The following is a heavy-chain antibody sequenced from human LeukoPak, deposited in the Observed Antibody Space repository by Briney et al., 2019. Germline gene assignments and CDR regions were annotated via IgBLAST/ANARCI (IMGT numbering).Heavy chain of an antibody. V-gene: IGHV3-33*06. CDR3: AKGFYDNSASGVFDI. Sequence: GGSLRLSCAASGFTFSSYGMHWVRQAPSKGLEWVAVIWYDGSNKYYADSVKGRFTISRDNSKNTLYLQMNSLRAEDTAVYYCAKGFYDNSASGVFDIWGQGTMVTVSS. D-gene: IGHD3-22*01. CDR2: IWYDGSNK. J-gene: IGHJ3*02. CDR1: GFTFSSYG.